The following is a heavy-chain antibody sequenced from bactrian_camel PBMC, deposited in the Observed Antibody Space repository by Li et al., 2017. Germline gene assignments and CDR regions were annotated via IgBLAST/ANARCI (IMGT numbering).Heavy chain of an antibody. CDR1: RDTYTPFC. Sequence: HVQLVESGGGSVQAGGSLRLSCVASRDTYTPFCWGWYRQAPGKGLEWVSSIYTVDGSTYYAGSVKGRFTISPDYANNALHLQMNSLQPEDSGMYYCAAASSLYSDSVHVRFDGYEYNYWGQGTQVTVS. V-gene: IGHV3-2*01. D-gene: IGHD4*01. CDR3: AAASSLYSDSVHVRFDGYEYNY. J-gene: IGHJ4*01. CDR2: IYTVDGST.